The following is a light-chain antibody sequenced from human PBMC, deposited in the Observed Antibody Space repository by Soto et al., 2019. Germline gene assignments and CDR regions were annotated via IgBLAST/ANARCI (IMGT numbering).Light chain of an antibody. CDR1: RSNIGSNT. J-gene: IGLJ1*01. CDR2: SNN. Sequence: QSALTQPPSTSGTPGQRVTISCSGSRSNIGSNTVTWYQQLPGTAPKLLIYSNNQRPSGVPDRFSGSKSGTSASLAISGLQSEDEADYYCAAWDDSLNGSYVFGTGPKVTVL. CDR3: AAWDDSLNGSYV. V-gene: IGLV1-44*01.